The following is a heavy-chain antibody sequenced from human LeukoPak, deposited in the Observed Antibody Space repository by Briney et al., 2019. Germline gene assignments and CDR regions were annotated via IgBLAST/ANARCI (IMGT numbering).Heavy chain of an antibody. CDR1: GYTFTGYH. CDR3: ARGGDDIWSGYNTGKRDFGEY. D-gene: IGHD3-3*01. J-gene: IGHJ4*02. Sequence: ASVKVSCKASGYTFTGYHIHWVRQAPGQGLEWMGWINPNNGGTNYAQKFQGRVTMTRDTSISTAYMELSSLRSDDTAVYYCARGGDDIWSGYNTGKRDFGEYWGQGTLVTVSS. V-gene: IGHV1-2*02. CDR2: INPNNGGT.